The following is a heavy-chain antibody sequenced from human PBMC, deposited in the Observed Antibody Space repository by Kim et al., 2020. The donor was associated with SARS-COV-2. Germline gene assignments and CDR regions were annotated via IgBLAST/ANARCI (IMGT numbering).Heavy chain of an antibody. J-gene: IGHJ4*02. D-gene: IGHD2-21*02. V-gene: IGHV3-30*04. Sequence: GGSLRLSCAASGFTFSSYAMHWVRQAPGKGLEWVAVISYDGSNKYYADSVKGRFTISRDNSKNTLYLQMNSLRAEDTAVYYCARESGGNSGPLFDYWGQGTLVTVSS. CDR1: GFTFSSYA. CDR3: ARESGGNSGPLFDY. CDR2: ISYDGSNK.